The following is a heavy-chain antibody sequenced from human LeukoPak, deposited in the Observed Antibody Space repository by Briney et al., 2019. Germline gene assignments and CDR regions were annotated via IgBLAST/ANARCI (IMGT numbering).Heavy chain of an antibody. CDR1: GFTFSSYW. CDR2: INQDGSEK. D-gene: IGHD4-17*01. J-gene: IGHJ4*02. CDR3: ARDLTYGDSSDY. Sequence: TGGSLRLSCAASGFTFSSYWMNWVRQAPGKGLEWVAKINQDGSEKYYVDSVKGRFTISRDNGKNSLYLQMNSLRVEDTAVYYCARDLTYGDSSDYWGQGTLVTVSS. V-gene: IGHV3-7*01.